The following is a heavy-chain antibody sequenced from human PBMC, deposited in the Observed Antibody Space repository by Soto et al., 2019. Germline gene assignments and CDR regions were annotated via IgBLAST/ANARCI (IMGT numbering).Heavy chain of an antibody. CDR3: ARDYMFGGVSYYYYGMDV. CDR2: IWYDGSNK. Sequence: GGSLRLSWAESGFTFSSYGMHWVRQAPGKGLEWVAVIWYDGSNKYYADSVKGRFTISRDNSKNTLYLQMNSLRAEDTAVYYRARDYMFGGVSYYYYGMDVWGQGTTVTVSS. V-gene: IGHV3-33*01. D-gene: IGHD3-16*01. CDR1: GFTFSSYG. J-gene: IGHJ6*02.